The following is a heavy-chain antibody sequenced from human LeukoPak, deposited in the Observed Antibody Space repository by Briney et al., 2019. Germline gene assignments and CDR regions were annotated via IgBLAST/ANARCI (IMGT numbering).Heavy chain of an antibody. CDR1: GFTFSSYD. CDR2: ISSSSTFI. CDR3: ARDGYSGYDSDNDY. J-gene: IGHJ4*02. D-gene: IGHD5-12*01. V-gene: IGHV3-21*01. Sequence: PGGSLRLSCAASGFTFSSYDTNWVRQAPGKGLEWVSSISSSSTFIYYAHSVKGRFTISRDNAKNSLYLQMDSLRAEDTAVYYCARDGYSGYDSDNDYWGQGTLVTVSS.